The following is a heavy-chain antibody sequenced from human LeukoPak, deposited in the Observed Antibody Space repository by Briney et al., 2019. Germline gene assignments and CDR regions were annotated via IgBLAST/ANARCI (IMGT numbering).Heavy chain of an antibody. V-gene: IGHV4-59*08. CDR3: ASWNQPLRGGGLDY. CDR2: IYYSGST. D-gene: IGHD1-14*01. J-gene: IGHJ4*02. CDR1: GGSISSYY. Sequence: SETLSLTCTVSGGSISSYYWSWIRQPPGKGLEWIGYIYYSGSTNYNPSLKSRVTISVDTSKNQFSLKLSSVTAADTAVYYCASWNQPLRGGGLDYWGQGTLVTVSS.